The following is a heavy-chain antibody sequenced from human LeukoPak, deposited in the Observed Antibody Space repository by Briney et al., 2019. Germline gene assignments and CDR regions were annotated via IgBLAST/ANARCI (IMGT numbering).Heavy chain of an antibody. CDR2: ISGSGGST. D-gene: IGHD6-19*01. CDR1: GFTFSSYA. V-gene: IGHV3-23*01. Sequence: GGSLRLSCAASGFTFSSYAMSWVREAQGKGLEWVSAISGSGGSTYYADSVKGRFTISRDNSKNTLYLQMHSLRAEDTAVYYCAKDREQWLEPYYFDYWGQGTLVTVSS. CDR3: AKDREQWLEPYYFDY. J-gene: IGHJ4*02.